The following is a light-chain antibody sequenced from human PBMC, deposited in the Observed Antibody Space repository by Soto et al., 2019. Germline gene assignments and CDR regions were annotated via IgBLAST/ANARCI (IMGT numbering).Light chain of an antibody. Sequence: QSVLTQPASVSGSPGQSITISCTVTSSDVGSYNLVSWYQQHPGKAPKLMIYEGSKRPSGVSNRFSGSKSGNTASLTISGLQAEDEADYYCCSYAGSSAVVFGGGTQLTVL. J-gene: IGLJ2*01. CDR2: EGS. CDR3: CSYAGSSAVV. CDR1: SSDVGSYNL. V-gene: IGLV2-23*01.